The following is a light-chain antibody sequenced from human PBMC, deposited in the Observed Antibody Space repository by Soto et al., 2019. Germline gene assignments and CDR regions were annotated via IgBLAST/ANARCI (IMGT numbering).Light chain of an antibody. Sequence: EIVLTQSPVTLSVSPGERATLSCRASQSVNSNLAWYQQKHGHAHRLLIYAATTRATGIPDRFSGGGSGRDFSLTISSLQSEDSAVYYCQQYNHWRPNLTFGGGTTVEIK. CDR2: AAT. CDR1: QSVNSN. V-gene: IGKV3D-15*01. CDR3: QQYNHWRPNLT. J-gene: IGKJ4*01.